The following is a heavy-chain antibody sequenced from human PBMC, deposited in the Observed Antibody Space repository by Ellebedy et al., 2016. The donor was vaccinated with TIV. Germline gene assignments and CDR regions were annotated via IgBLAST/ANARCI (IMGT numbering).Heavy chain of an antibody. J-gene: IGHJ6*02. V-gene: IGHV3-23*01. CDR2: ISGSGGST. CDR1: RFTFSNYA. D-gene: IGHD3-22*01. CDR3: ARAPHYYDSSGYPLGYGMDV. Sequence: GESLKISXAASRFTFSNYAMSWVRQAPGKGLEWVSAISGSGGSTYYADSVKGRFTISRDNSKNTLYLQMNSLRAEDTAVYYCARAPHYYDSSGYPLGYGMDVWGQGTTVTVSS.